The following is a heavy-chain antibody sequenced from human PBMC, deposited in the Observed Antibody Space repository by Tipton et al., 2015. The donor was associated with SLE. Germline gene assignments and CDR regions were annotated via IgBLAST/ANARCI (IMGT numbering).Heavy chain of an antibody. CDR1: GGSISPPY. J-gene: IGHJ3*02. CDR2: IYFSGTT. D-gene: IGHD2-15*01. Sequence: LRFSCTVSGGSISPPYWTWIRQPPGKGLGWVGYIYFSGTTNYNPSLKSRVTISVDTSKNQFSLKLNSVTAADTAVYYCAIPTTQHCSGGGCYRHDAFDIWGQGTMVTVSS. V-gene: IGHV4-4*08. CDR3: AIPTTQHCSGGGCYRHDAFDI.